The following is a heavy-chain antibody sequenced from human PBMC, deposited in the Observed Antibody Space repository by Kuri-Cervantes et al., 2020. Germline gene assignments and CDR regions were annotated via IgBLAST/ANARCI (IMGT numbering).Heavy chain of an antibody. V-gene: IGHV1-2*02. CDR2: INPNSGGT. J-gene: IGHJ4*02. CDR1: GNTFTGYY. Sequence: ASVKVACKASGNTFTGYYLHWVRQAPGQGLEWMGWINPNSGGTNYAQKFRGRVTLTRDTSITTAFMELTSLSSDDTAVYYCARESFVVRGIFDYWGQGTLVTVSS. D-gene: IGHD3-10*01. CDR3: ARESFVVRGIFDY.